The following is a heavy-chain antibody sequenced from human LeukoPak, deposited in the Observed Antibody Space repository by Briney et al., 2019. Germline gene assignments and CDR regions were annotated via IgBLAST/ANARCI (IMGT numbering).Heavy chain of an antibody. CDR3: ARGSYYGSGSYTPLNY. Sequence: SETLSLTCTVSGDSFSSYYWSWIRQPPGKGLEWIWYIYYTGSTNYNPSPKSRVTISVDTSKNHFSLKLYSVTAADTAVYYCARGSYYGSGSYTPLNYWGQGTLITVSS. CDR2: IYYTGST. J-gene: IGHJ4*02. V-gene: IGHV4-59*01. CDR1: GDSFSSYY. D-gene: IGHD3-10*01.